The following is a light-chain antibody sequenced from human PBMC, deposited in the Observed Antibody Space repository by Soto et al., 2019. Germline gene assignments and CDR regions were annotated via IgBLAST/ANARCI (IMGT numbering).Light chain of an antibody. V-gene: IGKV3-20*01. CDR3: QQYSTSTLP. CDR1: QSVSSN. J-gene: IGKJ1*01. Sequence: ERVMTQSQATLSVSPGERATLSCRASQSVSSNLAWYQQKPGQAPRLVIYGASSRATGIPDRFSASGSGTGFTLTISRLEPEDFAVDYCQQYSTSTLPFGQGTKV. CDR2: GAS.